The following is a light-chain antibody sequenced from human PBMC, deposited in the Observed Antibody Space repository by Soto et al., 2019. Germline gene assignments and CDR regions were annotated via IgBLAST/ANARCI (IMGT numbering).Light chain of an antibody. CDR1: QTISSW. Sequence: DIQMTQSPSTLSGSVGDRVTITCRASQTISSWLAWYQQKPGKAPKLLIYKASTVKSGVPSRFSGSGSGTEFTLTISSLQPDDFATYYCHHYNSYSEAFGQGTKVERK. J-gene: IGKJ1*01. V-gene: IGKV1-5*03. CDR3: HHYNSYSEA. CDR2: KAS.